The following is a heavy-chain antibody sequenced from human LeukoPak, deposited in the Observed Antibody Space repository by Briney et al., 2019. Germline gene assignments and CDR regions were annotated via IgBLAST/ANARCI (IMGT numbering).Heavy chain of an antibody. CDR1: GFTFSSYW. J-gene: IGHJ6*03. Sequence: PGGSLRLSCAASGFTFSSYWMHWVRQAPGKGLVWVSRINSDGSSTSYADSVKGRFTISRDNAKNTLYLQMNSLRAEDTAVYYCARGVYDILTGLKRHYYYYMDVWGKGTTVTVSS. V-gene: IGHV3-74*01. CDR2: INSDGSST. D-gene: IGHD3-9*01. CDR3: ARGVYDILTGLKRHYYYYMDV.